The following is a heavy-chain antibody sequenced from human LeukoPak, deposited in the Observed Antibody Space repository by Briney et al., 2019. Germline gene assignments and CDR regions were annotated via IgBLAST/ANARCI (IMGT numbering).Heavy chain of an antibody. Sequence: SETLSLTCTVSGYSISSGYYWGWIRQPPGKGLEWIGSIYHSGSTYYNPSLKSRVTISVDTSKNQFSLKLSSVTAADTAVYYCARVGKSARYAFDIWGQGTMVTVSS. CDR1: GYSISSGYY. CDR3: ARVGKSARYAFDI. J-gene: IGHJ3*02. CDR2: IYHSGST. D-gene: IGHD3-16*01. V-gene: IGHV4-38-2*02.